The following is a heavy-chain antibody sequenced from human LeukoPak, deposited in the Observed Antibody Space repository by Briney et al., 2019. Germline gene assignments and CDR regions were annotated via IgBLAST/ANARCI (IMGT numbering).Heavy chain of an antibody. Sequence: SETLSLTCTVSGGSISSYYWSWIRQPPGKGLEWIGYIYCSGSTNYNPSLKSRVTISVDTSKNQFSLKLSSVTAADTAVYYCARVYNSFDYWGQGTLVTVSS. J-gene: IGHJ4*02. CDR3: ARVYNSFDY. CDR1: GGSISSYY. V-gene: IGHV4-59*01. CDR2: IYCSGST. D-gene: IGHD5-24*01.